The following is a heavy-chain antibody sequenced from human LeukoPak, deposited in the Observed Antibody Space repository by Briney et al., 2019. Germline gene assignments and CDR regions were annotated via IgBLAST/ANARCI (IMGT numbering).Heavy chain of an antibody. D-gene: IGHD3-16*01. Sequence: EASVKVSCKASGYTFTSYGISWVRQAPGQGLEWMGWISAYNGNTNYAQKLQGRVTMTTDTSTSTAYMELRSLRSDDTAVYYCVGLKVGAYFDLWGRGTPVIVSS. CDR3: VGLKVGAYFDL. CDR1: GYTFTSYG. J-gene: IGHJ2*01. V-gene: IGHV1-18*01. CDR2: ISAYNGNT.